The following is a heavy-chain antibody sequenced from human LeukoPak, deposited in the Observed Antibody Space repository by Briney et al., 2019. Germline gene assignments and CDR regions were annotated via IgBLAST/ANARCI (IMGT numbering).Heavy chain of an antibody. Sequence: KSSETLSLTCTVSGGSISSYYWSWIRQPAGKGLEWIGRIYTSGSTNYNPSLKSRVTMSVGTSKNQFSLKLSSVTAADTAVYYCVRGVNYDYVWGSYRSVYFDYWGQGTLVTVSS. CDR2: IYTSGST. CDR3: VRGVNYDYVWGSYRSVYFDY. CDR1: GGSISSYY. V-gene: IGHV4-4*07. J-gene: IGHJ4*02. D-gene: IGHD3-16*02.